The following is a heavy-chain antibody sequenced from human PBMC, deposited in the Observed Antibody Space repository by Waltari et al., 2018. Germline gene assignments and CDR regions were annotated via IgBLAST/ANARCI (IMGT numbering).Heavy chain of an antibody. J-gene: IGHJ5*02. Sequence: QVQLQESGPGLVKPSETLSLTCAVSGYSISSGYYWGWIRQPPGKGLEWIGSIYHSGSTYYNPSLKSRVTISVDTSKNQFSLKLSSVTAADTAVYYCARAIGKNWFDPWGQGTLVTVSP. CDR3: ARAIGKNWFDP. V-gene: IGHV4-38-2*01. CDR2: IYHSGST. CDR1: GYSISSGYY. D-gene: IGHD2-2*02.